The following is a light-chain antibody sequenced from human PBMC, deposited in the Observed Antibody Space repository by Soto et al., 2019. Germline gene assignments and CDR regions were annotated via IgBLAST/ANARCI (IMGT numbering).Light chain of an antibody. CDR2: SNN. V-gene: IGLV1-44*01. CDR3: AAWDDSLNGYV. Sequence: QSVLTQPPSVSGTPGQRVTISCSGSSSKIGSNTVNWYQQLPGTAPKLLIYSNNQRPSGVPDRFSGSKSGTSASLAISGLQSEDEADYYCAAWDDSLNGYVFGTGTKVTVL. CDR1: SSKIGSNT. J-gene: IGLJ1*01.